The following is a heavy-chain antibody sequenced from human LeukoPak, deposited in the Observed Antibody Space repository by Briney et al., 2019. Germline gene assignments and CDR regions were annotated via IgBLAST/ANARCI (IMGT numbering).Heavy chain of an antibody. V-gene: IGHV1-69*05. J-gene: IGHJ4*02. Sequence: EASVEVSCKASGGTFSSYAISWVRQAPGQGLEWMGGIIPIFGKANYAQKFQGRVTITTDESTSTAYMELSSLRSEDTAVYYCARGTCSGGSCRPPYYFDYWGQGTLVTVSS. CDR3: ARGTCSGGSCRPPYYFDY. CDR2: IIPIFGKA. CDR1: GGTFSSYA. D-gene: IGHD2-15*01.